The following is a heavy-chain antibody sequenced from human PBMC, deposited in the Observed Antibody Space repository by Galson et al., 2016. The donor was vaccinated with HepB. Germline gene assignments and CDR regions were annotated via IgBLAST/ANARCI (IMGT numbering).Heavy chain of an antibody. CDR1: GFTFSTYA. D-gene: IGHD1-26*01. Sequence: SLRLSCAASGFTFSTYAMTWVRQAPGKGLEWVSVIVGRGVSTYCTDSVKGRFTISRDNAKNTLFLQINSLRAEDTAVYYCARGEGRYTDYWGQGTLVTVSS. J-gene: IGHJ4*02. CDR2: IVGRGVST. CDR3: ARGEGRYTDY. V-gene: IGHV3-23*01.